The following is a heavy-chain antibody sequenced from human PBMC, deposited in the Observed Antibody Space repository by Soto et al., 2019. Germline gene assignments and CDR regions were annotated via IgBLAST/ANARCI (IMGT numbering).Heavy chain of an antibody. CDR3: AKGFANYWAFDY. V-gene: IGHV3-30*18. CDR1: GFSFSTYG. D-gene: IGHD1-7*01. J-gene: IGHJ4*02. Sequence: QVHLVGSGGGVVKPGRSLRLSCAASGFSFSTYGMHWVPQAPGKGLEWVAFISNDGSNKYYADSVKGRITISRDNSKNTLYLQMNSLRAEDTAVYYCAKGFANYWAFDYWGQGTLVTLSS. CDR2: ISNDGSNK.